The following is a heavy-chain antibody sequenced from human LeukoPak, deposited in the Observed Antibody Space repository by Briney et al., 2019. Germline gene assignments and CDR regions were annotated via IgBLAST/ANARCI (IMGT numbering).Heavy chain of an antibody. V-gene: IGHV1-2*02. J-gene: IGHJ4*02. CDR1: GGTFSSYA. CDR2: INPNSGGT. D-gene: IGHD5-18*01. CDR3: AREIGPIQLHLWGSAFDY. Sequence: RASVKVSCKASGGTFSSYAISWVRQAPGQGLEWMGWINPNSGGTNYAQKFQGRVTMTRDTSISTAYMELSSLRSEDTAVYYCAREIGPIQLHLWGSAFDYWGQGTLVTVSS.